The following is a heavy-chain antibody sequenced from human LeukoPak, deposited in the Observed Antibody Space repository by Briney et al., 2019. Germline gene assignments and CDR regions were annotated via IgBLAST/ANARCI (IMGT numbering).Heavy chain of an antibody. Sequence: PGRSLRLSCAASGFTFSSYGMHWVRQAPGKGLEWVAVISYDGSNKYYADSVKGRFTVSRDNSKNTLYLQMNSLRAEDTAVYYCAKDIYYDSSGYRGYFDYWGQGTLVTVSS. CDR3: AKDIYYDSSGYRGYFDY. V-gene: IGHV3-30*18. CDR2: ISYDGSNK. J-gene: IGHJ4*02. D-gene: IGHD3-22*01. CDR1: GFTFSSYG.